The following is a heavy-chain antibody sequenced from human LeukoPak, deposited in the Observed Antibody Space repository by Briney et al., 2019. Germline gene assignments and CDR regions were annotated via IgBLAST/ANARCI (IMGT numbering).Heavy chain of an antibody. CDR3: AKDLPSYYYDSSGYYGY. CDR2: ISGSGGST. D-gene: IGHD3-22*01. CDR1: GGSISSYY. V-gene: IGHV3-23*01. J-gene: IGHJ4*02. Sequence: ETLSLTCTVSGGSISSYYWSWVRQAPGKGLEWVSAISGSGGSTYYADSVKGRFTISRDNSKNTLYLQMNSLRAEDTAVYYCAKDLPSYYYDSSGYYGYWGQGTLVTVSS.